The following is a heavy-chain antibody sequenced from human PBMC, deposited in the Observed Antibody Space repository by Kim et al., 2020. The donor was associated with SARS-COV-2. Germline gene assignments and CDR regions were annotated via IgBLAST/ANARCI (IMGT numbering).Heavy chain of an antibody. Sequence: IYYADSVKGRFTISRDNAKNSLYLQMNSLRAEDTAVYYCAGDIFQLPGGYWGQGTLVTVSS. CDR3: AGDIFQLPGGY. J-gene: IGHJ4*02. V-gene: IGHV3-21*01. D-gene: IGHD3-3*01. CDR2: I.